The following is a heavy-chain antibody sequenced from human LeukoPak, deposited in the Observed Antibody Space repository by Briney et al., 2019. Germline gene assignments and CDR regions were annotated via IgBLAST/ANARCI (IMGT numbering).Heavy chain of an antibody. J-gene: IGHJ4*02. V-gene: IGHV1-8*01. CDR2: MSPNSGDT. CDR1: GDTFTTHD. CDR3: VRTPPNWGFDY. Sequence: ASVKVSCKASGDTFTTHDINWVRQATGQGLEWLGWMSPNSGDTGYAQKFQGRVTMTSDSSISTAYMELSSLRSEDTAIYYCVRTPPNWGFDYWGQGTLVTVSS. D-gene: IGHD7-27*01.